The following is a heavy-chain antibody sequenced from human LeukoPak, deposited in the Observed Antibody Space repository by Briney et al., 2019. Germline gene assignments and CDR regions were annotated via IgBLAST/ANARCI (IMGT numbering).Heavy chain of an antibody. D-gene: IGHD3-22*01. CDR2: ISGSGGST. Sequence: GGSLRLSCAASGFTFSSYAMSWVRQAPGKGPEWVSAISGSGGSTYYADSVKGRFTISRDNSKNTLYLQMNSLRAEDTAVYYCAKDWEYYYDSSGYYHGDYWGQGTLVTVSS. CDR1: GFTFSSYA. V-gene: IGHV3-23*01. CDR3: AKDWEYYYDSSGYYHGDY. J-gene: IGHJ4*02.